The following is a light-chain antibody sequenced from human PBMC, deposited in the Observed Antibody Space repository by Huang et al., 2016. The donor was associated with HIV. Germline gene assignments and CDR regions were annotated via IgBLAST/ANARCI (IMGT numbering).Light chain of an antibody. Sequence: DIVLTQSPGTLSLSPGERVTLSCRASQSISNNLAWYQQKPGQTARLRIYGGSNRATGIPDRFSGSGSGTDFTLTISGLEPEDFAVYVCQRYGSSPYTFGQGTKLEIK. CDR3: QRYGSSPYT. CDR2: GGS. V-gene: IGKV3-20*01. J-gene: IGKJ2*01. CDR1: QSISNN.